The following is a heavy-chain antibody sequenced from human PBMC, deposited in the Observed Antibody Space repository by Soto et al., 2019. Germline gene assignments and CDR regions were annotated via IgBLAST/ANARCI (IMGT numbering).Heavy chain of an antibody. Sequence: LSLTFTVSGGSVSSGSYYWSWIRQPPGKGLGWIGYIYYSGSTNYNPSLKSRVTISEDTSKNQFSLKLSSVTAADTAVYYCTRGPPRVQWFDPWGLGTLVTVSS. J-gene: IGHJ5*02. CDR1: GGSVSSGSYY. CDR3: TRGPPRVQWFDP. V-gene: IGHV4-61*01. CDR2: IYYSGST.